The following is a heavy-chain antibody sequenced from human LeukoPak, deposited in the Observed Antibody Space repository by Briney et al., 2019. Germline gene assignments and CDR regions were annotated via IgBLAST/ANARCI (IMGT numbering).Heavy chain of an antibody. J-gene: IGHJ4*02. CDR1: GGSFSGYY. CDR2: INHSGST. V-gene: IGHV4-34*01. D-gene: IGHD3-22*01. CDR3: ARARETYYYDSSGPLLFDY. Sequence: PSETLSLTCAVYGGSFSGYYWSWIRQPPGKGLEWIGEINHSGSTNYNPSLKSRVTISVDTSKNQFSLKLSSVTAADTAVYYCARARETYYYDSSGPLLFDYWGQGTLVTVSS.